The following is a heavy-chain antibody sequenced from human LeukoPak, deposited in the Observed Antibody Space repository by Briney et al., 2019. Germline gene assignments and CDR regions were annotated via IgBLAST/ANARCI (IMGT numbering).Heavy chain of an antibody. J-gene: IGHJ3*02. CDR3: ARPYTSGYRGAFDI. D-gene: IGHD6-19*01. V-gene: IGHV4-59*01. CDR1: GGSISSYY. CDR2: IYYSGST. Sequence: SETLSLTCTVSGGSISSYYWSWIRQFPGKGLEWIGYIYYSGSTSCNPSLKSRVTISLDTSKNQFSLNLSSVTAADTAVYYCARPYTSGYRGAFDIWGQGTMVTVSS.